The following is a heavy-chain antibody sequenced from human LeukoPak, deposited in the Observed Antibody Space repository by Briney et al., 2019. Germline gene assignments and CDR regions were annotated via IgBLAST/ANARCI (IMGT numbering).Heavy chain of an antibody. CDR3: ARAVDYRNYFDY. D-gene: IGHD4-11*01. Sequence: PSETLSLTCTVSGDSISSGVYYWSWIRQHPGKGLEWIGFIYYSGTTFYNPSLKSRVTISVDTSKNQFSLELTSVTAADTAVFYCARAVDYRNYFDYWGQGTLVTVSS. CDR2: IYYSGTT. V-gene: IGHV4-31*03. J-gene: IGHJ4*02. CDR1: GDSISSGVYY.